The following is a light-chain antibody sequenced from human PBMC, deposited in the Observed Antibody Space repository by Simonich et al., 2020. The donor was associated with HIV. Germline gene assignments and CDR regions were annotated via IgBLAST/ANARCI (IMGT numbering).Light chain of an antibody. CDR3: QSYDSSLSGSV. CDR1: NSNIGSNY. J-gene: IGLJ3*02. CDR2: GNR. V-gene: IGLV1-40*01. Sequence: QSVLTQPPSASGTPGQRVTISCSGSNSNIGSNYVYWYQQPPGTAPKPLLYGNRNRPSGVPDRFSGSKSGTSASLAITGLQAEDEADYYCQSYDSSLSGSVFGGGTKLTVL.